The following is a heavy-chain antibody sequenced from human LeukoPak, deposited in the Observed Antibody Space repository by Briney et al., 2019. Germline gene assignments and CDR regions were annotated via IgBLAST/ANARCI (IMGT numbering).Heavy chain of an antibody. J-gene: IGHJ6*04. CDR3: ATERVGYCYGHSCYGLDV. CDR1: GYTLAELS. CDR2: FDPEEAKT. Sequence: ASVKVSCKVSGYTLAELSIHWVRQAPGKGLEWMGGFDPEEAKTTYAQKLEGRLSMTEDTSTGTAFMELSSLKSEDTAIYYCATERVGYCYGHSCYGLDVRGKGTTVIVSS. D-gene: IGHD2-15*01. V-gene: IGHV1-24*01.